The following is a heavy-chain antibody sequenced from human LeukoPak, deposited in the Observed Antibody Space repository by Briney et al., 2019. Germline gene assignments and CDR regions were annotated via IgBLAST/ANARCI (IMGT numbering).Heavy chain of an antibody. CDR3: ARESSSSSWFDP. CDR1: GGSFSGYY. CDR2: INHSGST. Sequence: SETLSLTCAVYGGSFSGYYWSWIRQPPGKGLEWIGEINHSGSTNYNPSLKSRVTISVDTSKNQFSLKLSSVTAADTAVYYCARESSSSSWFDPWGQGTLVTVSS. D-gene: IGHD6-6*01. J-gene: IGHJ5*02. V-gene: IGHV4-34*01.